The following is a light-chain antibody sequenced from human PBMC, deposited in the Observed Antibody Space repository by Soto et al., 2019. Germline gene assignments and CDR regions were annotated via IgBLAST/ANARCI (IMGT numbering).Light chain of an antibody. Sequence: IQLTQSPSSLSASVGDRFTITCLASQGISSYLAWYQQKPGKAPKFLIYTASTLQTGVPSRFSGSGSGTDFTLTISSLQPEDFATYYCQQFNSYSVTFGQGTRLEI. J-gene: IGKJ5*01. CDR2: TAS. CDR1: QGISSY. V-gene: IGKV1-9*01. CDR3: QQFNSYSVT.